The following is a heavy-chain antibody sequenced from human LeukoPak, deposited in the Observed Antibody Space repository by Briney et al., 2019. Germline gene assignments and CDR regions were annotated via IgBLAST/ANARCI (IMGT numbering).Heavy chain of an antibody. D-gene: IGHD3-3*01. CDR1: GGSISSSSYY. CDR3: QSRFLEWLLEY. CDR2: IYYSGST. Sequence: PSETLSLTCTVFGGSISSSSYYWGWIRQPPGKGLEWIGSIYYSGSTYYNPSLKSRVTISVDTSKNQFSLKLSSVTAADTAVYYCQSRFLEWLLEYWGQGTLVTVSS. J-gene: IGHJ4*02. V-gene: IGHV4-39*01.